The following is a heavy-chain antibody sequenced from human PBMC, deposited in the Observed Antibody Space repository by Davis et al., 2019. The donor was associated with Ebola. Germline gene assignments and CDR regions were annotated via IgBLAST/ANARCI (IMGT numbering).Heavy chain of an antibody. Sequence: GGSLRLSCEASGFIFSDYEMNWVRQTPGKGLEWVAYVGNSVDRIHYAASVKGRFTASRDNARQSLFLQMNNLKLEDTGVYYCVPGTWIRGQGMRVTVSA. J-gene: IGHJ4*02. V-gene: IGHV3-48*03. CDR1: GFIFSDYE. D-gene: IGHD5-18*01. CDR2: VGNSVDRI. CDR3: VPGTWI.